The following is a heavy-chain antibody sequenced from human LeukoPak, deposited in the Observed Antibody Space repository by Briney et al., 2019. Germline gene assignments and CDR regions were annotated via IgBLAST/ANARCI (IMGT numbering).Heavy chain of an antibody. V-gene: IGHV3-7*01. CDR3: ARGHWYARMDY. J-gene: IGHJ4*02. D-gene: IGHD6-13*01. Sequence: GGSLRLSCGASGFTFSSYWMTWVRQAPGKGLEWVANIKQDGSEKFYVDSVKGRFTISRDNAKNSLYLQMNSLRAEDTAVYYCARGHWYARMDYWGQGTPVTVSS. CDR2: IKQDGSEK. CDR1: GFTFSSYW.